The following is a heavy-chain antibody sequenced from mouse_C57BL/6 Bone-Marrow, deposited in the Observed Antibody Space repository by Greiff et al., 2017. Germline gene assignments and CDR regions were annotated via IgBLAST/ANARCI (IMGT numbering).Heavy chain of an antibody. CDR2: IDPSDSYT. J-gene: IGHJ3*01. CDR3: ARAPNGPFAY. V-gene: IGHV1-69*01. CDR1: GYTFTSYW. Sequence: QVQLQQPGAELVMPGASVKLSCKASGYTFTSYWMHWVKQRPGQGLEWIGEIDPSDSYTNYNQKFKGKSTLTVDKSSSTAYMQRSSLTSEDSAVYYCARAPNGPFAYWGQGTLVTVSA.